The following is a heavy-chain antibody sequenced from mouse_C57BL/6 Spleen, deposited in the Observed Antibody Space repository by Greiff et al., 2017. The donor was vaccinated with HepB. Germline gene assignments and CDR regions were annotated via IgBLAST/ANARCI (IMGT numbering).Heavy chain of an antibody. V-gene: IGHV14-4*01. CDR1: GFTIKDDY. J-gene: IGHJ3*01. Sequence: VQLQQSGAELVRPGASVKLSCTASGFTIKDDYMHWVKQRPEQGLEWIGWIDPENGDTEYASKFQGKATITADTSSNTAYLQLSSLTSEDTAVYYCTTVGAWFAYWGQGTLVTVSA. CDR3: TTVGAWFAY. CDR2: IDPENGDT.